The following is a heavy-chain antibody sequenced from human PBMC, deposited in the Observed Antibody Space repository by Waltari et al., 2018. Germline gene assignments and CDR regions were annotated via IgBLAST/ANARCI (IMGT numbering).Heavy chain of an antibody. Sequence: QVQLQESGTGVVKPSETLSLNCTVSGGSISSHYWSWIRQPPGKGLEWIGYIYYSGSTNYNPALKSRVTISVDTSKNQFSLKLSSVTAADTAVYYCARDVGKHTSDGEVWGQGTLVTVSS. CDR2: IYYSGST. J-gene: IGHJ4*02. CDR1: GGSISSHY. V-gene: IGHV4-59*11. CDR3: ARDVGKHTSDGEV. D-gene: IGHD3-10*01.